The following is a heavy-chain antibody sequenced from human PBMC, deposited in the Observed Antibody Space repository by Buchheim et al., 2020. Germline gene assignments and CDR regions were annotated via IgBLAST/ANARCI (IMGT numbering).Heavy chain of an antibody. CDR1: GFTFSSYA. CDR2: ISGSGGST. Sequence: EVQLLESGGGLVQPGGSLRLSCAASGFTFSSYAMSWVRQAPGKGLEWVSAISGSGGSTYYADSVKGRFTISRDNSKNTMYLQMNSLRAEDTAVYYCAKSSGGRWLHYFQVPFFDYWGQGTL. D-gene: IGHD5-24*01. J-gene: IGHJ4*02. CDR3: AKSSGGRWLHYFQVPFFDY. V-gene: IGHV3-23*01.